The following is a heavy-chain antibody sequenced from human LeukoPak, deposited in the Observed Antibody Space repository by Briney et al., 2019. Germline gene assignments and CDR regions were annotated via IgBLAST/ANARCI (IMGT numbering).Heavy chain of an antibody. V-gene: IGHV3-20*04. CDR2: INWNGGST. J-gene: IGHJ3*02. CDR3: AREVGTMKDAFDI. D-gene: IGHD1-26*01. CDR1: GFTFDDYG. Sequence: GGSLRLSCAASGFTFDDYGMSWVRQAPGKGLEWVSGINWNGGSTGYADSVKGRFTISRDNAENSLSLQMNSLRAEDTAIYYCAREVGTMKDAFDIWGQWTMVTVSS.